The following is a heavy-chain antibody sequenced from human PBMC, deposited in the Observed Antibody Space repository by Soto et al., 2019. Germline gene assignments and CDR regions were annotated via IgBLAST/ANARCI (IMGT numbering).Heavy chain of an antibody. CDR1: GCSISSGGYS. D-gene: IGHD3-3*01. CDR2: IYHSGST. V-gene: IGHV4-30-2*01. CDR3: ASYYDFWSGYYIFDY. J-gene: IGHJ4*02. Sequence: SETLSLTCAVSGCSISSGGYSWSWIRQPPGKGLEWIGYIYHSGSTYYNPSLKSRVTISVDRSKNQFSLKLSSVTAADTAVYYCASYYDFWSGYYIFDYWGQGTLVTVSS.